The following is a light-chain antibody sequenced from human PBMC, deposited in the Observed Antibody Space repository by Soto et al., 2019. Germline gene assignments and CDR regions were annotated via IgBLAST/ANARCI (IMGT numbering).Light chain of an antibody. CDR3: QQYHRYSP. Sequence: DIQMTQSPSTVSASVGDRVTITFRASQSINAWLAWYQQKPGKAPKLLIYDVSTLDSGVPSRFSGSASGTEFTLTISSLESDDFATYYCQQYHRYSPFGQGTKVAI. V-gene: IGKV1-5*01. CDR2: DVS. CDR1: QSINAW. J-gene: IGKJ1*01.